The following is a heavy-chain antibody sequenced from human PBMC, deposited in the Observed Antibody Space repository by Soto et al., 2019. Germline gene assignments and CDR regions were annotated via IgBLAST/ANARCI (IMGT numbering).Heavy chain of an antibody. CDR1: GGSISSAGYY. V-gene: IGHV4-31*03. CDR3: ARHPSDFWFDP. J-gene: IGHJ5*02. CDR2: IYSSGVT. D-gene: IGHD2-21*02. Sequence: PSETLSLTCTVSGGSISSAGYYWSWIRQHPGKGLEWIGYIYSSGVTYYDPSLKSRVTMSVDMSKNQFSLKLSSVTAADTAVYYCARHPSDFWFDPWGQGTLVTVSS.